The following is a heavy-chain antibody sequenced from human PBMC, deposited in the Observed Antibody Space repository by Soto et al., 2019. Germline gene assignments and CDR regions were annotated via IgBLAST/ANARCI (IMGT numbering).Heavy chain of an antibody. CDR2: ISYSGTA. V-gene: IGHV4-61*01. Sequence: QVQLQESGPGLVKTSETLSLTCTVSGGSVSSGPYHWNWVRQPPGKGLEWIGHISYSGTANYNPSLRGRVIMATDTSMNQSSLRLTSVTAADTAVYYCMRSHGAYWGQGALVTVSP. CDR1: GGSVSSGPYH. J-gene: IGHJ4*02. D-gene: IGHD2-8*01. CDR3: MRSHGAY.